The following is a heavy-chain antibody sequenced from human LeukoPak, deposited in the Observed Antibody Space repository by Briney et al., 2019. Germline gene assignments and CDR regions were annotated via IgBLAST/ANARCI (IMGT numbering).Heavy chain of an antibody. Sequence: ASVKVSCKASGYTFTSYDINWVRQATGQGLEWMGWMNPNSGNTGYAQKFQGRVTMTRNTSISTAYMELSSVRSEDTAVYYCARGYSGYDSSDYYYYYMDVWGKGTTVTVSS. CDR1: GYTFTSYD. CDR3: ARGYSGYDSSDYYYYYMDV. D-gene: IGHD5-12*01. J-gene: IGHJ6*03. CDR2: MNPNSGNT. V-gene: IGHV1-8*01.